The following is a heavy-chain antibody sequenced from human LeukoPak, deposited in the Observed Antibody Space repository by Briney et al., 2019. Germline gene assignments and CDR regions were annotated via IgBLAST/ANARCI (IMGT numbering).Heavy chain of an antibody. V-gene: IGHV4-59*01. CDR2: IYYSGST. J-gene: IGHJ5*02. Sequence: SETLSLTCAVSGGSITSYYWSWIRLPPGKGLEWIGYIYYSGSTNYNPSLKSRVTISVDTSKNQFSLKLYSVTAADTAVYYCARDPHSSGYYYGGWFDPWGQGTLVTVSS. CDR1: GGSITSYY. CDR3: ARDPHSSGYYYGGWFDP. D-gene: IGHD3-22*01.